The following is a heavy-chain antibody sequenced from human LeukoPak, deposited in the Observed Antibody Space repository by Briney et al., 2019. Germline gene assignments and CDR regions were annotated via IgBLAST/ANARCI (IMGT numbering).Heavy chain of an antibody. V-gene: IGHV4-39*01. D-gene: IGHD5-18*01. CDR2: IYYSGNT. CDR1: GGSISSSGYY. CDR3: ARSLGDTAMVSTY. J-gene: IGHJ4*02. Sequence: SETLSLTCTVSGGSISSSGYYWGWIRQPPGKGLEWIASIYYSGNTYYNPSLKSRVILSVDTSKNQFSLKLTSVTAADSAVYYCARSLGDTAMVSTYWGQGTLVTVSS.